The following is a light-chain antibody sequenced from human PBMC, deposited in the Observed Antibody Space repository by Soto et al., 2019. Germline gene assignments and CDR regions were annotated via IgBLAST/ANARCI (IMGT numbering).Light chain of an antibody. J-gene: IGKJ3*01. CDR3: QKYDSAPFT. CDR2: GAS. CDR1: QGIRNY. Sequence: DIQMTQSPSSLSASVGDRVIITCRASQGIRNYLAWYQQKPGKVPNVLIYGASTLQSGVPSRFSVSGSGTDFTLTISSLQPEDVATYYCQKYDSAPFTFGPGTKVDIK. V-gene: IGKV1-27*01.